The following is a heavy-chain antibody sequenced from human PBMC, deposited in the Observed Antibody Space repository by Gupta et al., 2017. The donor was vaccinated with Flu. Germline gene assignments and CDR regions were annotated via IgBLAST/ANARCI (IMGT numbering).Heavy chain of an antibody. CDR1: GDSVSSNSAA. J-gene: IGHJ5*01. CDR3: ARSAGKAGWFES. D-gene: IGHD3-10*01. Sequence: QVQLSQSGPELVKPSQTLSLTCGVSGDSVSSNSAAWSWIRQSPSRGLEWLGRTYYRSKWHTDYEESVKSRISINPDTSKNELSLHLSSLTPEDTAVYYCARSAGKAGWFESWGQGTLVTVSS. CDR2: TYYRSKWHT. V-gene: IGHV6-1*01.